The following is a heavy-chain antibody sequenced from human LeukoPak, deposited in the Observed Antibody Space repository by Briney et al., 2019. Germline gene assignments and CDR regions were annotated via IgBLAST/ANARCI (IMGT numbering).Heavy chain of an antibody. J-gene: IGHJ6*02. CDR1: GGSFSGYY. V-gene: IGHV4-34*01. CDR2: INHSGST. D-gene: IGHD7-27*01. CDR3: ARAGQLGSLYYGMDV. Sequence: SETLSLTCAVYGGSFSGYYWSWIRQPPGKGLEWIGEINHSGSTNYNPSLKSRVTISVDTSKNQFSLKLSSVTAADTAVYYCARAGQLGSLYYGMDVWGQGTTVTVS.